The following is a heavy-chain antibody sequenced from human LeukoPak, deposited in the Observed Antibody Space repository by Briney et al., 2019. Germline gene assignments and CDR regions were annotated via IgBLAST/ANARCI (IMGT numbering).Heavy chain of an antibody. J-gene: IGHJ6*04. CDR2: ISGSGGST. CDR3: AKYIAAAGRYYYYGMDV. CDR1: GFTFSSYA. Sequence: GGSLRLSSAASGFTFSSYAMSWVRQAPGKGLEWVSAISGSGGSTYYADSVKGRFTISRDNSKNTLYLQMNSLRAEDTAVYYCAKYIAAAGRYYYYGMDVWGKGTTVTVSS. V-gene: IGHV3-23*01. D-gene: IGHD6-13*01.